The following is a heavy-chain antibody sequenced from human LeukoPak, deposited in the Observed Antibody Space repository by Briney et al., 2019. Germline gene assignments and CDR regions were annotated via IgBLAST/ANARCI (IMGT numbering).Heavy chain of an antibody. CDR3: VRYYYDSSGYPFDY. J-gene: IGHJ4*02. V-gene: IGHV3-35*01. Sequence: PGGSLRLSCAASGFTFSNSDMNWVHQAPGKGLEWGSGVSWNGSRTHYADSVKGRFIISRDNSRNTLYLQTNSLRAEDTAVYYCVRYYYDSSGYPFDYWGQGTLVTVSS. CDR1: GFTFSNSD. D-gene: IGHD3-22*01. CDR2: VSWNGSRT.